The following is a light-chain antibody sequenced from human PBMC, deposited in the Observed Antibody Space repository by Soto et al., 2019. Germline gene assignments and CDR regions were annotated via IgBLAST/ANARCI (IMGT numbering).Light chain of an antibody. CDR1: QSVGTY. V-gene: IGKV3-11*01. CDR3: QQRSNWPVT. J-gene: IGKJ5*01. Sequence: EIVLTQSPATLSLSPGERVTLSCRAIQSVGTYLAWYQQKPGQPPRLLIYNASNRASGIPARFSGSGSGTDFTLTIGSLEPEDFAVYYCQQRSNWPVTFGQGTRLEIK. CDR2: NAS.